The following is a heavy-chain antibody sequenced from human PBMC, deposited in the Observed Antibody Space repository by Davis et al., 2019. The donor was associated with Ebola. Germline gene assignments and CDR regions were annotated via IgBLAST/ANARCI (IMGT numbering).Heavy chain of an antibody. CDR3: AKNRGGLDY. J-gene: IGHJ4*02. D-gene: IGHD2/OR15-2a*01. Sequence: GESLKISCAASGFTFSSYGMHWVRQAPGQGLEWVAVISYDGSNKYYADSVKGRFTISRDNSKNTLYLQMNSLRAEDTAVYYCAKNRGGLDYWGQGTLVIVSS. CDR2: ISYDGSNK. CDR1: GFTFSSYG. V-gene: IGHV3-30*18.